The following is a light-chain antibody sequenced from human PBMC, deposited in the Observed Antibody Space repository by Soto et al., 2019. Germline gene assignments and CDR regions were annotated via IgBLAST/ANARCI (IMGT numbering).Light chain of an antibody. J-gene: IGLJ1*01. CDR3: RSYTSSSTHV. V-gene: IGLV2-14*01. CDR1: SSDVGGYNY. Sequence: QSVLTQPASVSASPGQSITISCTGTSSDVGGYNYVSWYQQHPGKAPKLMIYDVSNRPSGVSDRFSGSKSGNTASLTISGLQAEDEADYYCRSYTSSSTHVFGTGTKVTVL. CDR2: DVS.